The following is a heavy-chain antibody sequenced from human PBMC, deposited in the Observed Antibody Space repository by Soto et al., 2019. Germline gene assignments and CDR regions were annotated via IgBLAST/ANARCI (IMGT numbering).Heavy chain of an antibody. CDR3: ARASSVGVVVPAAIPSYYYYYGMDV. CDR1: GFTFSSYW. D-gene: IGHD2-2*02. Sequence: GGSLRLSCAASGFTFSSYWMSWVRQAPGKGLEWVANIKQDGSEKYYVDSVKGRFTISRDNAKNSLYLQMNSLRAEDTAVYYCARASSVGVVVPAAIPSYYYYYGMDVWGQGTTVTVSS. V-gene: IGHV3-7*01. J-gene: IGHJ6*02. CDR2: IKQDGSEK.